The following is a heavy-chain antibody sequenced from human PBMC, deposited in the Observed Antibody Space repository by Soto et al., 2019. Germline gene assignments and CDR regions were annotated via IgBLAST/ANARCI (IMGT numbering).Heavy chain of an antibody. D-gene: IGHD6-19*01. CDR3: ASGRDGGWSYYYYYGMDV. Sequence: PGGSLRLSCAASGFSFRSYAMHWVRQAPGKRLEWVAVISYDGGNNYYANSVKGRFTISRDNSKNTLYLQMNSLMAEDTAVYYCASGRDGGWSYYYYYGMDVWGQGXTVTVYS. V-gene: IGHV3-30-3*01. J-gene: IGHJ6*02. CDR2: ISYDGGNN. CDR1: GFSFRSYA.